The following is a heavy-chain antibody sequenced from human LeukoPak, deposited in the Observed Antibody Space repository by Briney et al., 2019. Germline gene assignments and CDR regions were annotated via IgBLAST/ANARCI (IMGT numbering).Heavy chain of an antibody. Sequence: ASAKVSCKVSGYTLTELSMHWVRQAPGKGLEWMGGFDPEDGETIYAQKFQGRVTMTEDTSTDTAYMELSSLRSEDTAVYYCATGVKRGWELWFDLWGQGTMVTVSS. D-gene: IGHD1-26*01. CDR2: FDPEDGET. CDR3: ATGVKRGWELWFDL. J-gene: IGHJ3*01. CDR1: GYTLTELS. V-gene: IGHV1-24*01.